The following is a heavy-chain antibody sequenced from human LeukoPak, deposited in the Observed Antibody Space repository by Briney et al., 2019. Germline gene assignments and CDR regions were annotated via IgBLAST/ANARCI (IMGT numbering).Heavy chain of an antibody. Sequence: GASVKVSCKSSVYTFTDYDSNWVRQAPGQGLEWMGWMNPNTTKTGYAQRFYAQKFQGRVTMTRNTSINTAYMEPSSLGSADTAVYYCARNWDALDLWGQGTMVTVSS. CDR3: ARNWDALDL. J-gene: IGHJ3*01. CDR2: MNPNTTKT. CDR1: VYTFTDYD. V-gene: IGHV1-8*01. D-gene: IGHD1-1*01.